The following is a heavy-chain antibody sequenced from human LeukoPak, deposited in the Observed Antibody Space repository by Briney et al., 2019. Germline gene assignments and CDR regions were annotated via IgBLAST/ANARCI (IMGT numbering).Heavy chain of an antibody. J-gene: IGHJ4*02. D-gene: IGHD3-9*01. CDR1: GFTFSNFA. CDR3: ARGPHYDILTDYRNFDY. CDR2: LSYDGSNE. V-gene: IGHV3-30*04. Sequence: GRSLRLSCIASGFTFSNFAMNWVRQAPGKGLEWVAILSYDGSNEYFADSVKGRFTISRDNSKNTVFLKMNSLRPEDTAVYYCARGPHYDILTDYRNFDYWGQGSLVIVSS.